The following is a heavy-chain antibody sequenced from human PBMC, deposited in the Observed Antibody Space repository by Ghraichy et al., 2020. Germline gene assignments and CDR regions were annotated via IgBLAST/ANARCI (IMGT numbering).Heavy chain of an antibody. CDR1: GGSFSGYY. J-gene: IGHJ6*03. CDR3: ARPGYSYGPRYYMDV. CDR2: INHSGST. D-gene: IGHD5-18*01. V-gene: IGHV4-34*01. Sequence: SETLSLTCAVYGGSFSGYYWSWIRQPPGKGLEWIGEINHSGSTNYNPSLKSRVTISVDTSKNQFSLKLSSVTAADTAVYYCARPGYSYGPRYYMDVWGKGTTVTVSS.